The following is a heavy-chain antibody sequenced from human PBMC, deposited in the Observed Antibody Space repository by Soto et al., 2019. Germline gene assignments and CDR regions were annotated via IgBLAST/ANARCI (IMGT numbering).Heavy chain of an antibody. Sequence: ASVKVSCKVSGYTFTDYYMHWVQQAPGKGLEWMGLVDPEDGETIYAEKFQGRVTITADTSTDTAYMELSSLRSEDTAVYYCATIYPNYYDSSGYSNWFDPWGQGTLVTVSS. D-gene: IGHD3-22*01. V-gene: IGHV1-69-2*01. CDR2: VDPEDGET. CDR1: GYTFTDYY. J-gene: IGHJ5*02. CDR3: ATIYPNYYDSSGYSNWFDP.